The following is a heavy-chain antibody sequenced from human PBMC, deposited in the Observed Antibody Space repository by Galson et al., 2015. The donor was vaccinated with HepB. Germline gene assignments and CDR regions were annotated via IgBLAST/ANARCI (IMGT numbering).Heavy chain of an antibody. Sequence: SVKVSCKASGGTFSSYAISWVRQAPGQGLEWMGGIIPIFGTANYAQKFQGRVTITADESTSTAYMELSSLRSEDTAVYYCASPYYDFWSGNRQSAFDIWGQGTMVTVSS. CDR3: ASPYYDFWSGNRQSAFDI. J-gene: IGHJ3*02. D-gene: IGHD3-3*01. CDR2: IIPIFGTA. V-gene: IGHV1-69*13. CDR1: GGTFSSYA.